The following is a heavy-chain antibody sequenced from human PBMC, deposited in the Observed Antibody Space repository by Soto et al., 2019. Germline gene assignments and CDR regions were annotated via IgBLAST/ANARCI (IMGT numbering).Heavy chain of an antibody. CDR2: IFSNDET. CDR1: GFSLSNARMG. D-gene: IGHD1-1*01. J-gene: IGHJ4*02. Sequence: QVTLKESGPVLVKPTETLTLTCTVSGFSLSNARMGVSWIRQPPGKALEWLAHIFSNDETAYSTSLKTRLTITKDTSKSQVVLTMGNMDPVDTATDYGARTVARTNLDYWGQGTLVTVSS. CDR3: ARTVARTNLDY. V-gene: IGHV2-26*01.